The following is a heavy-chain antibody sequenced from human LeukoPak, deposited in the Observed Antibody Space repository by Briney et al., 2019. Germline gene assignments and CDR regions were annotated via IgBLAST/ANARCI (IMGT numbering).Heavy chain of an antibody. CDR1: GGSISNYY. J-gene: IGHJ3*02. Sequence: SETLSLTCTVPGGSISNYYWSWIRQSPGKGLEWIGYIYYSGSTNYNPSLKSRVTISVDTSKNQFSLRLSSVTAADTAVYYCARDSTVTFAFDIWGQGTMVTVSS. V-gene: IGHV4-59*01. CDR2: IYYSGST. D-gene: IGHD4-17*01. CDR3: ARDSTVTFAFDI.